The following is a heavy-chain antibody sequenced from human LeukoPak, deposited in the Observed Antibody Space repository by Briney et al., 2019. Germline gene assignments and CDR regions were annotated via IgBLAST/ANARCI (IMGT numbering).Heavy chain of an antibody. CDR3: ARDGSLLWFGELFDY. CDR1: GYSISSGYY. CDR2: IYHSGST. D-gene: IGHD3-10*01. V-gene: IGHV4-38-2*02. J-gene: IGHJ4*02. Sequence: PSETLSLTCNVSGYSISSGYYWGWIRQPPGKGLEWIGNIYHSGSTYYNPSLKSRVTISVDTSKNQFSLKLTSVTAADTAVYYCARDGSLLWFGELFDYWGQGALVTVSS.